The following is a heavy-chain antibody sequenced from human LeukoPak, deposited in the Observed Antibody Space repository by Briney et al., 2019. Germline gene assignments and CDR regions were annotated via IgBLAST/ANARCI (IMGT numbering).Heavy chain of an antibody. D-gene: IGHD2-15*01. Sequence: ASVTVSCKASGYTFTSYGIGWVRQAPGQGLEWMGWISAYNGNTNYAQNLQGRVTMTTDTPTSTAYMELRTLRSDDTAVYFCARDGGLRVSIWDYWGQGTLVTVSS. J-gene: IGHJ4*02. CDR2: ISAYNGNT. V-gene: IGHV1-18*01. CDR3: ARDGGLRVSIWDY. CDR1: GYTFTSYG.